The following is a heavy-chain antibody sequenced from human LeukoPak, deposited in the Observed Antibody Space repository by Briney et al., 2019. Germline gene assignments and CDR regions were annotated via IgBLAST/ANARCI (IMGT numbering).Heavy chain of an antibody. CDR3: ARVGYSSSWYLIDY. D-gene: IGHD6-13*01. Sequence: GGSLRLSCAASGFTFSSYWMSWVRQAPGKGLEWVANIKQDGSEKYYVDSVKGRFTISRDNAKNSLYLQMNSLRAEGTAVYYCARVGYSSSWYLIDYWGQGTLVTVSS. CDR2: IKQDGSEK. J-gene: IGHJ4*02. V-gene: IGHV3-7*01. CDR1: GFTFSSYW.